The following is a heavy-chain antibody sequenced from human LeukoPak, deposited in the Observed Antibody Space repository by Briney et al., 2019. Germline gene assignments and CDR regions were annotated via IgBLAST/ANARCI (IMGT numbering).Heavy chain of an antibody. V-gene: IGHV3-48*01. CDR2: IPSSSNTI. CDR1: GFTFSNYN. D-gene: IGHD1-26*01. Sequence: GGSLRLSCAASGFTFSNYNMTWVRQAPGKGLEWVSYIPSSSNTIYYADSVKGRVTISRDNAMNFLYLQLNSLRVDDTAVYYCARDSGSCRGCAFDIWGQGTVVTVSS. CDR3: ARDSGSCRGCAFDI. J-gene: IGHJ3*02.